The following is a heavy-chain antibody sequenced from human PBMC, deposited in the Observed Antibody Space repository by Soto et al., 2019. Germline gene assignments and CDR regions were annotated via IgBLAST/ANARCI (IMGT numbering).Heavy chain of an antibody. CDR2: INPNSGGT. CDR1: GYTFTGYY. CDR3: ARVSFPENYYYGMDV. V-gene: IGHV1-2*04. D-gene: IGHD2-21*01. Sequence: ASVKVSCKASGYTFTGYYMHWVRQAPGQGLEWMGWINPNSGGTNYAQKFQGWVTMTRDTSISTAYMELSRLRSDDTAVYYCARVSFPENYYYGMDVWGQGTTVTVSS. J-gene: IGHJ6*02.